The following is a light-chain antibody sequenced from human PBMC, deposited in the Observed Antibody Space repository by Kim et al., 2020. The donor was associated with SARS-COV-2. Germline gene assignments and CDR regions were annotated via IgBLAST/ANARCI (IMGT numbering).Light chain of an antibody. CDR2: QAY. J-gene: IGKJ2*01. CDR1: QFISTW. CDR3: QHYNSYPYT. Sequence: DIHMTQSPSTLSASVGDRVTITCRASQFISTWLAWYQQKPGKAPKLLVYQAYTLESGVPSRFSGSGSGTDFSLTIDSLQPDDFATYYCQHYNSYPYTFGQGTKVDIK. V-gene: IGKV1-5*01.